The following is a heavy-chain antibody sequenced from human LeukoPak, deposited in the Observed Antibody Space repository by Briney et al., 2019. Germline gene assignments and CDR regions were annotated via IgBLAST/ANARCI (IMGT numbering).Heavy chain of an antibody. CDR1: GYTFTGYY. J-gene: IGHJ4*02. D-gene: IGHD3-22*01. CDR3: ARDPPNYYDSSGPQLTTFDY. Sequence: ASVKVSCKASGYTFTGYYMHWVRQAPGQGLEWMGWINPNSGGTNYAQKFQGRVTMTRDTSISTAYMELSRLRSDDTAVYYCARDPPNYYDSSGPQLTTFDYWGQGTLVTVSS. V-gene: IGHV1-2*02. CDR2: INPNSGGT.